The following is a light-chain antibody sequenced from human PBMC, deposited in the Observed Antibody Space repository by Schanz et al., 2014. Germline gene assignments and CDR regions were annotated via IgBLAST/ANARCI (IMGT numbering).Light chain of an antibody. J-gene: IGKJ1*01. V-gene: IGKV3-15*01. Sequence: ETVMTQSPATLSVSPGDRATLSCRASESVNVNLAWYQQKPGQAPRLLIYGASTRATAFPARFSGSGSGTEFTLTISSLQSEDFATYYCQQSYSTPWTFGQGTKVEIK. CDR2: GAS. CDR3: QQSYSTPWT. CDR1: ESVNVN.